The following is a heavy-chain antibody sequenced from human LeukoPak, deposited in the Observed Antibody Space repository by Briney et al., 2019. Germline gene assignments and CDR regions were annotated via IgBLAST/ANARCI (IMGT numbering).Heavy chain of an antibody. CDR1: GHTFPSYG. V-gene: IGHV1-18*01. D-gene: IGHD4-17*01. CDR2: ISAYNGNT. Sequence: ASVKVSCKASGHTFPSYGISWVRQAPGQGLEWMGWISAYNGNTDYAQKLQGRVTMTTDTSTSTAYMELRSLRSDDTAVYYCARVTQTDYDFDYWGQGTLVTVSS. J-gene: IGHJ4*02. CDR3: ARVTQTDYDFDY.